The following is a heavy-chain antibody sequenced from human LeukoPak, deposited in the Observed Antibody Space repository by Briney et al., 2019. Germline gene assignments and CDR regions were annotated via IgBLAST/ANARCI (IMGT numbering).Heavy chain of an antibody. CDR1: GFTFSSYA. V-gene: IGHV3-23*01. J-gene: IGHJ4*02. Sequence: GGSLRLSCAASGFTFSSYAMSWARQAPGKGLEWVSAISGSGGSTYYADSVKGRFTISRDNSKNTLYLQMNSLRADDTAVYYCAKDSSGSMIVVVEPDYWGQGTLVTVSS. CDR2: ISGSGGST. CDR3: AKDSSGSMIVVVEPDY. D-gene: IGHD3-22*01.